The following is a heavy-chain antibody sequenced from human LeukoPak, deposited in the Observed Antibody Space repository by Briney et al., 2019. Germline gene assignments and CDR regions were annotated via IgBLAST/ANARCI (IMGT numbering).Heavy chain of an antibody. J-gene: IGHJ4*02. Sequence: PGGSLRLSCAASGFIFSSYAMNWVRQAPGKGLEWISYISTTSSTIYYADSVKGRFTISRDNAKNSVYLQMNSLTDEDTAVYYCARGETAVTSYLHFRGQGTQVTVSS. CDR1: GFIFSSYA. D-gene: IGHD4-17*01. CDR2: ISTTSSTI. V-gene: IGHV3-48*02. CDR3: ARGETAVTSYLHF.